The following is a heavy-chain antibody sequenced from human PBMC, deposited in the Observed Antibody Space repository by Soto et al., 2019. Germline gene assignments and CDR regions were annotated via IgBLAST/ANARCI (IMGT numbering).Heavy chain of an antibody. CDR2: ISYDGSNK. J-gene: IGHJ4*02. CDR3: AKSSSGSYPFDY. D-gene: IGHD1-26*01. Sequence: SLRLSCAASGFTFSSYGMHWVRQAPGKGLEWVAVISYDGSNKYYADSVKGRFTISRDNSKNTLYLQMNSLRAEDTAVYYCAKSSSGSYPFDYWGQGTLVTVSS. V-gene: IGHV3-30*18. CDR1: GFTFSSYG.